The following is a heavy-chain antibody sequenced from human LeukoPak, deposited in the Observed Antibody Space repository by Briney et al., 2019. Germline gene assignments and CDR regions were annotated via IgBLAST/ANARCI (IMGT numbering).Heavy chain of an antibody. CDR1: GFTFSSYW. D-gene: IGHD3-3*01. CDR2: IKQDGSEK. J-gene: IGHJ4*02. Sequence: SGGSLRLSCAASGFTFSSYWMSWVRQAPGKGLEWVANIKQDGSEKYYVDSVKGRFTISRDNSKNTLYLQMNSLRAEDTAVYYCAKETYYDFFSAGSPGDYWGQGTLVTVSS. V-gene: IGHV3-7*01. CDR3: AKETYYDFFSAGSPGDY.